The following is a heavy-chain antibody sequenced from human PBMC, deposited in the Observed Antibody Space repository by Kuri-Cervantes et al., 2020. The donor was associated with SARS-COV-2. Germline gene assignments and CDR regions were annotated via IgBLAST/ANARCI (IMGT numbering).Heavy chain of an antibody. D-gene: IGHD1-7*01. Sequence: GESLKISCAASGFTFSSYGMHWVRQAPGKGLEWVAVIWYDGSNKYYVDSVKGRFTISRDNSKNTLYLQMNSLSAEDTAVYYCAAELVAAYGMDVWGQGTTVTVSS. CDR3: AAELVAAYGMDV. CDR2: IWYDGSNK. J-gene: IGHJ6*02. V-gene: IGHV3-33*01. CDR1: GFTFSSYG.